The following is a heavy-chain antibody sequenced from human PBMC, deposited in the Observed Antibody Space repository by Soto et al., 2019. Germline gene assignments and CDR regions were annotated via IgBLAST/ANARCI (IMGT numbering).Heavy chain of an antibody. CDR3: ARGVSVTLAVQGGAPDKNYFDS. J-gene: IGHJ4*02. D-gene: IGHD1-26*01. V-gene: IGHV4-34*04. CDR2: IDHSGIT. CDR1: GGSFSGFY. Sequence: PSETLSLTCAVSGGSFSGFYWSWIRQSSGKGLEWIGEIDHSGITNHNTALKSRATMSVDTSKNQFSPKLRSVTAADTAVYYCARGVSVTLAVQGGAPDKNYFDSWSQGTLVTVSS.